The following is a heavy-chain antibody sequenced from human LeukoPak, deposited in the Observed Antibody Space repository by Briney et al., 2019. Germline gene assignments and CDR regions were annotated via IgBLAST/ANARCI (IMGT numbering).Heavy chain of an antibody. J-gene: IGHJ4*02. CDR3: ARVGHNMALTSEDKLFDY. V-gene: IGHV1-8*03. Sequence: ASVKVSCKASGYTFTSYDINWVRQATGQGLEWMGWMSPNSGNTAYAQKFQGRVTITRNTSISTAYMELSSLRSEDTAVYYCARVGHNMALTSEDKLFDYWGQGTLVTVSS. CDR2: MSPNSGNT. D-gene: IGHD1-1*01. CDR1: GYTFTSYD.